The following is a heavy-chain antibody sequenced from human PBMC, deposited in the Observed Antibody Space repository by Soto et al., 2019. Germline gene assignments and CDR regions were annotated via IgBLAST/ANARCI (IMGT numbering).Heavy chain of an antibody. Sequence: QVQLVQSGAEVKKPGSSVKVSCKASGGSFSSYTISWVRQAPGQGLEWMGRIIPIRGIANYAQKFQGRVTITADKSTSTAYMELSSLRSEDTAVYYCARGTDYYDSSGYYYSYYFDYWGQGTLVTVSS. J-gene: IGHJ4*02. CDR2: IIPIRGIA. V-gene: IGHV1-69*02. CDR1: GGSFSSYT. D-gene: IGHD3-22*01. CDR3: ARGTDYYDSSGYYYSYYFDY.